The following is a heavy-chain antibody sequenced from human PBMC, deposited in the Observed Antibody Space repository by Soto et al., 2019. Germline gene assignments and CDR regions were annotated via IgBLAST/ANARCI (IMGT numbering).Heavy chain of an antibody. V-gene: IGHV3-11*06. Sequence: GASPSLSCAASGFTFSDFYMRWIRQAPGKGLEWISYISSSGSHTPYADSVKGRFTISRDNAKNTVYLQMNSLRAEDTAVYYYARVESTSAAGVLDYWGLGTLVTVSS. CDR2: ISSSGSHT. CDR3: ARVESTSAAGVLDY. J-gene: IGHJ4*02. D-gene: IGHD6-13*01. CDR1: GFTFSDFY.